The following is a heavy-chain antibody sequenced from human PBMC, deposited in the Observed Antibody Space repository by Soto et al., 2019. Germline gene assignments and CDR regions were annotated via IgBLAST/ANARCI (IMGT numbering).Heavy chain of an antibody. V-gene: IGHV1-3*01. CDR3: ARVPLGYCSGGSCPRWFDP. Sequence: GSSVKVSCKASGYTFTSYAMHWVRQAPGQRLEWMGWINAGNGNTKYSQKFQGRVTITRDTSASTAYMELSSLRSEDTAVYYCARVPLGYCSGGSCPRWFDPWGLGTLVTVSS. CDR2: INAGNGNT. CDR1: GYTFTSYA. D-gene: IGHD2-15*01. J-gene: IGHJ5*02.